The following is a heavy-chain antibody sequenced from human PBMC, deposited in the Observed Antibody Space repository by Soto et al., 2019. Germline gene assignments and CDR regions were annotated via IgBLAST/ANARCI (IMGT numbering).Heavy chain of an antibody. J-gene: IGHJ6*02. CDR3: ARVRDAVVVPDYRMDV. CDR2: IIPIFATT. Sequence: QVQLVQSGAEVRKPGSSVKVSCKASGSTFSSCAISWVRQAPGQGLEWMGGIIPIFATTNYAQKFQGRVTITADESTSTAYMELGSLRSEDTAVYYCARVRDAVVVPDYRMDVWGQGTTVIVSS. CDR1: GSTFSSCA. D-gene: IGHD2-2*01. V-gene: IGHV1-69*01.